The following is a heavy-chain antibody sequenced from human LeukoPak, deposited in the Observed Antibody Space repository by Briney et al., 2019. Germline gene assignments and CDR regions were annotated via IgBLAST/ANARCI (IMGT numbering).Heavy chain of an antibody. CDR1: GGSFSGYY. CDR2: INHSGST. CDR3: ARGVLEMATIHARSYYFDC. J-gene: IGHJ4*02. V-gene: IGHV4-34*01. Sequence: SETLSLTCAVYGGSFSGYYWSWIRQPPGKGLEWIGEINHSGSTNYNPSLKSRVTISVDTSKNQFSLKLSSVTAADTAVYYCARGVLEMATIHARSYYFDCWGQGTLVTVSS. D-gene: IGHD5-24*01.